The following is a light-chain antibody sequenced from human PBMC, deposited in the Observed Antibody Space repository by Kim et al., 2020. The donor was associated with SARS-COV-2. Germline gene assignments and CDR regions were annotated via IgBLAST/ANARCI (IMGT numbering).Light chain of an antibody. V-gene: IGLV2-8*01. CDR2: EES. J-gene: IGLJ1*01. Sequence: GQLDTISCTGTSSDVGSYNNGYWYQQHTGKAPKLMIYEESTRPEGVPDRFSGSKSGNTASLTVSGLKAEDEADYYCSSYAGSNNFVFGTGTKVTVL. CDR3: SSYAGSNNFV. CDR1: SSDVGSYNN.